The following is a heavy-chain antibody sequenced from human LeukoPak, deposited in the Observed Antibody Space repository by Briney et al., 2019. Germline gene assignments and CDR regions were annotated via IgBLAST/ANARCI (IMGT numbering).Heavy chain of an antibody. D-gene: IGHD3-10*01. CDR3: ANLQKGNYRANF. CDR1: GFAFSSYH. J-gene: IGHJ4*02. V-gene: IGHV3-23*01. CDR2: VTANSDNI. Sequence: PGGSLRLSCVGSGFAFSSYHLSWIRQIPGKGLEWLSVVTANSDNIYYPDSVKGRFTISRDNSKDTLYLQMYGLRAEDSALYYCANLQKGNYRANFWGQGTLVTVSS.